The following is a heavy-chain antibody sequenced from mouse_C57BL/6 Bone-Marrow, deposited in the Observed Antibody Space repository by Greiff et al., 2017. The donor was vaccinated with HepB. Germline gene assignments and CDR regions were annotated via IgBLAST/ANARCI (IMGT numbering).Heavy chain of an antibody. CDR2: INPYNGGT. J-gene: IGHJ3*01. V-gene: IGHV1-19*01. D-gene: IGHD2-12*01. Sequence: EVKLQQSGPVLVKPGASVKMSCKASGYTFTDYYMNWVKQSHGKSLEWIGVINPYNGGTSYNQKFKGKATLTVDKSSSTAYMELNSLTSEDSAVYYCARSPVDDASFAYWGQGTLVTVSA. CDR3: ARSPVDDASFAY. CDR1: GYTFTDYY.